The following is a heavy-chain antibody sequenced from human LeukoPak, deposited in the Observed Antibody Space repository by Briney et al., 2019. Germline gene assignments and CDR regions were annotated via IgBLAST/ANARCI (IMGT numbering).Heavy chain of an antibody. CDR3: AKWSQWEESYYDFWSGYEDFDY. J-gene: IGHJ4*02. Sequence: GGSLRLSCAASGFTFSSYGMHWVRQAPGKGLEWVAFIRYDGSNKYYADSVKGRFTISRDNSKNTLYLQMNSLRAEDTAVYYCAKWSQWEESYYDFWSGYEDFDYWGQGTLVTVSS. D-gene: IGHD3-3*01. CDR1: GFTFSSYG. CDR2: IRYDGSNK. V-gene: IGHV3-30*02.